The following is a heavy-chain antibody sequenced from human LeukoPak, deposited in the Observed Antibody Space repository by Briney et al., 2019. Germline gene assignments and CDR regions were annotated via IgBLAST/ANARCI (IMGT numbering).Heavy chain of an antibody. J-gene: IGHJ4*02. CDR3: ARLRAAGGDGSPLLYFDY. V-gene: IGHV5-51*01. Sequence: GESLKISFQGSGYSFTNYWIGWVRQMPGKGLEWMGIIYPGDSDTRYSPSFQGQVTISADKSISTAYLQWNSLKASDTAMYYCARLRAAGGDGSPLLYFDYWGQGTLVTVSS. CDR1: GYSFTNYW. CDR2: IYPGDSDT. D-gene: IGHD3-10*01.